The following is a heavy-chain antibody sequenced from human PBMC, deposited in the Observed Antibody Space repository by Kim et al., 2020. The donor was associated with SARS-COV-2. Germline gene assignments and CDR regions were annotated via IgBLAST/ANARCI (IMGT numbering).Heavy chain of an antibody. J-gene: IGHJ5*02. CDR3: AKVGTYYYVGWFDP. Sequence: ADAGKGRFTISKENAKNTLYLQMTSRRAEDTAVYYCAKVGTYYYVGWFDPWGQGTLVTVSS. D-gene: IGHD3-10*02. V-gene: IGHV3-23*01.